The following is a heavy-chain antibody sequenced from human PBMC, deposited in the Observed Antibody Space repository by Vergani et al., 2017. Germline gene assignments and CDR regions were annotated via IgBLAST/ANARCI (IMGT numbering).Heavy chain of an antibody. D-gene: IGHD1-1*01. V-gene: IGHV1-69*06. CDR2: IIPIFGTA. Sequence: QVQLVQSGAEVKKPGSSVKVSCKAFGGTFSNYAVRWVRQAPGQGLEWMGGIIPIFGTANYAQKFQGRVTMTSDKATSTAYMELSSLRSEDTAVYYCAREFGTTGTGAFDIWGQGTMVIVSS. CDR1: GGTFSNYA. CDR3: AREFGTTGTGAFDI. J-gene: IGHJ3*02.